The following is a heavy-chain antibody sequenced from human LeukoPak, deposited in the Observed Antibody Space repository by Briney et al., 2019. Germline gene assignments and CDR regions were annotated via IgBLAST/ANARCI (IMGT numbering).Heavy chain of an antibody. J-gene: IGHJ4*02. CDR3: ASTGRDDDHFDY. CDR1: GFTFSSYW. Sequence: GGSLRLSCAASGFTFSSYWMHWVRQAPGKGLKWVSYISITSSYIYYADSVKGRFTISRDNAKKSLYLQMNSLRAEDTAIYFCASTGRDDDHFDYWGQGTLVTVSS. CDR2: ISITSSYI. V-gene: IGHV3-21*01. D-gene: IGHD5-24*01.